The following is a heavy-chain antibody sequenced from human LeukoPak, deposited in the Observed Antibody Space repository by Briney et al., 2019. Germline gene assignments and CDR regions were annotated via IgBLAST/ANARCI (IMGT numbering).Heavy chain of an antibody. Sequence: GRSLRLSCAASGFTFSSYAMSWVRQAPGKGLEWVSAISCSGGSTYYADSVKGRFTISRDNSKNTLYLQMNSLRAEDTAVYYCAKSTQLLWFGELLLDAFDIWGQGTMVTVSS. D-gene: IGHD3-10*01. CDR2: ISCSGGST. V-gene: IGHV3-23*01. J-gene: IGHJ3*02. CDR1: GFTFSSYA. CDR3: AKSTQLLWFGELLLDAFDI.